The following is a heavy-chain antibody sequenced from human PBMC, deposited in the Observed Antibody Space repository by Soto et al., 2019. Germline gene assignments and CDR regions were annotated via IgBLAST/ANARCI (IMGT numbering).Heavy chain of an antibody. CDR2: INSDGSST. CDR3: ARGTTYYYDSSGYLDP. D-gene: IGHD3-22*01. CDR1: GLTFSSYW. Sequence: GGSLRLSCAASGLTFSSYWMHWVRQAPGKGLVWVSRINSDGSSTSYADSVKGRFTISRDNAKNTLYLQMNSLRAEDTAVYYCARGTTYYYDSSGYLDPWGQGTLVTVSA. V-gene: IGHV3-74*01. J-gene: IGHJ5*02.